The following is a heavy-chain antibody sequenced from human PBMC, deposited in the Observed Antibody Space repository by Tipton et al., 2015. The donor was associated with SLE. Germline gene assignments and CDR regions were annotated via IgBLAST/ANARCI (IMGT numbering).Heavy chain of an antibody. V-gene: IGHV3-30*03. CDR2: ISYDGSNK. D-gene: IGHD3-10*01. Sequence: RSLRLSCAASGFTFSSYGMHWVRQAPGKGLEWVAVISYDGSNKYYADSAKGRFTISRDNSKNTLYLQMNSLRAEDTAVYYCARDPLLWGQGTLVTVSS. J-gene: IGHJ4*02. CDR3: ARDPLL. CDR1: GFTFSSYG.